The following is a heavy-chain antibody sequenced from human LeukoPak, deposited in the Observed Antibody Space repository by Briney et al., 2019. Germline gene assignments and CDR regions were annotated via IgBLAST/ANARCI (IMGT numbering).Heavy chain of an antibody. Sequence: GGTLCLSSAASAFTFNSYTMGWVPPAPGQGLEWVSAISGRGGSTYYAESVKGRFTISRDNSKNTLYLQMNSLRAEDTAVYYCAKWAAGRSWGQGTLVTVSS. CDR1: AFTFNSYT. CDR3: AKWAAGRS. CDR2: ISGRGGST. J-gene: IGHJ4*02. D-gene: IGHD6-13*01. V-gene: IGHV3-23*01.